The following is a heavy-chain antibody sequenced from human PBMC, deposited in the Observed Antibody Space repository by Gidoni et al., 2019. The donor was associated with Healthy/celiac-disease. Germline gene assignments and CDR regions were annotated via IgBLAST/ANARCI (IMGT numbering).Heavy chain of an antibody. J-gene: IGHJ4*02. CDR1: GFTFGDYA. Sequence: EVQLVESGGGLVQPGRSLRLSCTASGFTFGDYAMSWVRQAPGKGLEWVGFIRSKAYGGTTEYAASVKGRFTISRDDSKSIAYLQMNSLKTEDTAVYYCTYEPDTAMVIDFDYWGQGTLVTVSS. CDR3: TYEPDTAMVIDFDY. CDR2: IRSKAYGGTT. V-gene: IGHV3-49*04. D-gene: IGHD5-18*01.